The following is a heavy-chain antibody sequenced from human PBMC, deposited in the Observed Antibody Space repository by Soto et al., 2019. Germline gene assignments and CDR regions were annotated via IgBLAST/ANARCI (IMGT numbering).Heavy chain of an antibody. Sequence: GASVKVSWKAFGYPFSRYAIHWMRQAPGQRLEWMGWINLDNGSKKYSQKFQGRVTITRDTSASTAYMEVNSLRSEDTAVYYCAKRGTTVFPQDWFGPWGPGTQVIVSS. CDR3: AKRGTTVFPQDWFGP. CDR1: GYPFSRYA. D-gene: IGHD4-17*01. V-gene: IGHV1-3*01. J-gene: IGHJ5*02. CDR2: INLDNGSK.